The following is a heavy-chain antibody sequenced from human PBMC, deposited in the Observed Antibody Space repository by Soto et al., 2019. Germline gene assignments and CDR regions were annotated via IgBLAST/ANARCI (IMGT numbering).Heavy chain of an antibody. J-gene: IGHJ6*02. CDR2: IYSSGTT. CDR1: GGSVSSGGYY. CDR3: ARDQVLRFGPGYYYGMDV. D-gene: IGHD3-3*01. V-gene: IGHV4-31*03. Sequence: SETLSLTCTVSGGSVSSGGYYWSWIRQHPGTGLEWIGYIYSSGTTYYNPSLKSRATISVDTSKNQFSLRLSSMTVADTAVYYCARDQVLRFGPGYYYGMDVWGQGTTVTVSS.